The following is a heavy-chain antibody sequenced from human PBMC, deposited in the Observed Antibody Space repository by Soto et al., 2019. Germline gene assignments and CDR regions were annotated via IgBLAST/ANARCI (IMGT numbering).Heavy chain of an antibody. CDR3: ARASLLGELFHYYYYYMDV. Sequence: QVQLVQSGAEVKKPGASVKVSCKASGYTFTSYDINWVRQATGQGLEWMGWMNPNSGNTGYAQKFQGRVTMTRNTSISTAYLELSSLRSEDTAVYYCARASLLGELFHYYYYYMDVWGKGTTVTVSS. D-gene: IGHD3-16*01. CDR1: GYTFTSYD. J-gene: IGHJ6*03. CDR2: MNPNSGNT. V-gene: IGHV1-8*01.